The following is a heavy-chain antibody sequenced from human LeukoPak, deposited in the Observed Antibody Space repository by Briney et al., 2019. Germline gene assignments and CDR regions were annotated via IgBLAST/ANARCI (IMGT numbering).Heavy chain of an antibody. J-gene: IGHJ4*02. Sequence: SETLSLTCTVSGGSISSSNYYWGWIRQPPGKGLEWIGSIYYSGRTYYNPSLKSRVTISVDTSKNHFSMTLSSVTAADTAVYYCASFYGDYIDYWGQGTLVTVSS. CDR2: IYYSGRT. CDR1: GGSISSSNYY. CDR3: ASFYGDYIDY. D-gene: IGHD4-17*01. V-gene: IGHV4-39*01.